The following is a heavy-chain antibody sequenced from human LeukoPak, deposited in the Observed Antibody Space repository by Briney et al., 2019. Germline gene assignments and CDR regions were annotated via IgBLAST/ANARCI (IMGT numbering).Heavy chain of an antibody. D-gene: IGHD3-10*01. CDR2: IKQDGSEK. CDR1: GFTFSSYW. V-gene: IGHV3-7*03. CDR3: ARDHYYYGSGSYYMF. J-gene: IGHJ4*02. Sequence: PGGSLRLSCAASGFTFSSYWMSWVRQAPGKGREWVSNIKQDGSEKYYVDSVKGRFTISRDNAKNSLYLQMNSLRAEDTAVYYCARDHYYYGSGSYYMFWGQGTLVTVSS.